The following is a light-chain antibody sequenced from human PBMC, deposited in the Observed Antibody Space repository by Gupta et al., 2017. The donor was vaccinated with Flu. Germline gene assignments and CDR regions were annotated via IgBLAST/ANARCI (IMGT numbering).Light chain of an antibody. V-gene: IGLV1-44*01. J-gene: IGLJ2*01. Sequence: QSVLTQPPSASGSPGQRVTISCSGSSSNIGSNTVNWYQQHPGTAPKLLIYSNNQRPPGVPDRFSGSKSGTSASLAISRLQSEDEADYYCAAWDGSLNGVVFGGGTKLTVL. CDR1: SSNIGSNT. CDR3: AAWDGSLNGVV. CDR2: SNN.